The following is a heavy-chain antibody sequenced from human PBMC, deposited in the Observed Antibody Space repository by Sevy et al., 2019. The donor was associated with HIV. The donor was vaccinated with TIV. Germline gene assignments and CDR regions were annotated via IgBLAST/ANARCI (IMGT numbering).Heavy chain of an antibody. CDR3: ARQSHYDSRGYFDY. CDR1: GFTFSTYN. CDR2: ISGSSRYI. V-gene: IGHV3-21*01. Sequence: GGSLRLSCAASGFTFSTYNMNWVRQAPGKGLEWVSSISGSSRYIYYADSVKGRFTISRDNAKNSLYLQMNSLRAEDTAVYYCARQSHYDSRGYFDYWGQGTLVTISS. J-gene: IGHJ4*02. D-gene: IGHD3-22*01.